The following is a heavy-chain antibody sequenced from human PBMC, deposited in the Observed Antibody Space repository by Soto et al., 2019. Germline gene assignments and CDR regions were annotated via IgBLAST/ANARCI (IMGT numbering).Heavy chain of an antibody. J-gene: IGHJ5*02. D-gene: IGHD4-4*01. V-gene: IGHV4-4*07. Sequence: QVQLQESGPGLVKPSETLSLTCTVSGGSISRYYWSWIRQPAGKGLEWIGRIYTSGSTNYNPSLKSRVTMSVDTSKNQFSLKLSSVTAAYTAVYYCARLSTATTVTTFDPWGQGTLVTVSS. CDR3: ARLSTATTVTTFDP. CDR1: GGSISRYY. CDR2: IYTSGST.